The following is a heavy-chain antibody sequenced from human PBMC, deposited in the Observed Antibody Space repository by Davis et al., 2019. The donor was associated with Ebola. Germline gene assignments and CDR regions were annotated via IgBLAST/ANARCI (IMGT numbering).Heavy chain of an antibody. V-gene: IGHV4-39*01. J-gene: IGHJ4*02. Sequence: MPSETLSLTCTVSGGSIGSSTYYWGWIRQTPGRGLEWIGSIYTGNTSYNPSLKSRVTISVDTSKNQFSLKLTSVTATDTAVYYCARSLGSYYAPSMAYWGQGTLVTVSS. CDR2: IYTGNT. CDR3: ARSLGSYYAPSMAY. D-gene: IGHD1-26*01. CDR1: GGSIGSSTYY.